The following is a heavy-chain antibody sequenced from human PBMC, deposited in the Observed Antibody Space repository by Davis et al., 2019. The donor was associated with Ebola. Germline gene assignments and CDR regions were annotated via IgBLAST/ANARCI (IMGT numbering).Heavy chain of an antibody. D-gene: IGHD3-10*01. V-gene: IGHV3-15*01. CDR2: IKSKTDGGTT. CDR1: GFTFSSYS. Sequence: GESLKISCAASGFTFSSYSMNWVRQAPGKGLEWVGRIKSKTDGGTTDYAAPVKGRFTISRDDSKNTLYLQMNSLRAEDTAVYYCAKERRRFGELNYYYMDVWGKGTTVTVSS. J-gene: IGHJ6*03. CDR3: AKERRRFGELNYYYMDV.